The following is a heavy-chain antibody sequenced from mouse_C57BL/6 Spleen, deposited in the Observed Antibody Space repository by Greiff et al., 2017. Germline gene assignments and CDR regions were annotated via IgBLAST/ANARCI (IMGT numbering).Heavy chain of an antibody. CDR1: GYAFSSSW. CDR3: ARAGEGYAMDY. Sequence: VQLQQSGPELVKPGASVKISCKASGYAFSSSWMNWVKQRPGKGLEWIGRIYPGDGDTNYNGKFKGKATLTADKSSSTAYKQLSSLTSEDSAVYFCARAGEGYAMDYWGQGTSVTVSS. CDR2: IYPGDGDT. V-gene: IGHV1-82*01. J-gene: IGHJ4*01.